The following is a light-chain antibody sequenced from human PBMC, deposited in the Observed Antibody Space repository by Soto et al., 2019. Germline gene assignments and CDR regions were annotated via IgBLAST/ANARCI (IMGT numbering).Light chain of an antibody. V-gene: IGLV1-40*01. J-gene: IGLJ2*01. Sequence: QCVLTQPPSVSGAPGQRVTISCTGSHSDIGAGYGVHWYQQFPHSAPKLLIYDTTNRPSGVPDRFSGSRSGTSASLAITGLQAEDEADYYCQSFDSSRIGLLFGGGTKLTV. CDR1: HSDIGAGYG. CDR2: DTT. CDR3: QSFDSSRIGLL.